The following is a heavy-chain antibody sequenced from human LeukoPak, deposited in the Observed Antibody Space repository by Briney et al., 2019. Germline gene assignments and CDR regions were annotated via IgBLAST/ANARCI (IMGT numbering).Heavy chain of an antibody. CDR3: TTSIGYRTSWSAFDI. J-gene: IGHJ3*02. V-gene: IGHV1-2*02. CDR2: MHPASGAT. Sequence: GASVKVSCKASGYPFTTYYMHWVRQAPGQGLEWMGWMHPASGATYYAQKFRGGVTMTRDTSISTAYMELNRLTSDDTAVYYCTTSIGYRTSWSAFDIWGQGTMVSVTS. D-gene: IGHD6-13*01. CDR1: GYPFTTYY.